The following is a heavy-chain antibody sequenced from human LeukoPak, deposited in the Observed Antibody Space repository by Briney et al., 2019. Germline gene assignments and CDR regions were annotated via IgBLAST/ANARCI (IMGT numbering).Heavy chain of an antibody. D-gene: IGHD3-16*01. CDR3: ARVGLGDPFFFDY. CDR2: IYHSGST. Sequence: SETLSLTCAVSGYSISSGYYWGWIRQPPGKGLEWIGSIYHSGSTYYNPSLKSRVTISVDTSKNQFSLKLSSVTAADTAVYYCARVGLGDPFFFDYWGQGTLVTVSS. V-gene: IGHV4-38-2*01. J-gene: IGHJ4*02. CDR1: GYSISSGYY.